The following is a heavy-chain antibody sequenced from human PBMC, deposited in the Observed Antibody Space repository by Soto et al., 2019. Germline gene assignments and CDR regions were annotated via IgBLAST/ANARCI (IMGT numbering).Heavy chain of an antibody. CDR3: ARATYSSSSGHHFFDY. Sequence: GGSLRLSCAASGFTFSSYSMNWVRQAPGKGLEWGSYISSSSTIYYADSVKGRFTISRDNAKNSLYLQMNSLRDEDTAVYYCARATYSSSSGHHFFDYWGQGTLVTVSS. CDR1: GFTFSSYS. J-gene: IGHJ4*02. D-gene: IGHD6-6*01. V-gene: IGHV3-48*02. CDR2: ISSSSTI.